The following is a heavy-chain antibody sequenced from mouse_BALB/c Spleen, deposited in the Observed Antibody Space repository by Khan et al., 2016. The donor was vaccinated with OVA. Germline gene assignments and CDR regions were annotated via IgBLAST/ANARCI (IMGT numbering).Heavy chain of an antibody. Sequence: EVELVESGGDLVKPGGSLKLSCAASGFTFSSYSMSWVRQTPDKRLEWVTTISSVGDYTYYPDSVKGRFTISRDNAKNTLYLQMSSLKSEDTAIYYCASRLSGSFVYWGQGTLVTVSA. D-gene: IGHD1-3*01. J-gene: IGHJ3*01. CDR2: ISSVGDYT. CDR1: GFTFSSYS. V-gene: IGHV5-6*01. CDR3: ASRLSGSFVY.